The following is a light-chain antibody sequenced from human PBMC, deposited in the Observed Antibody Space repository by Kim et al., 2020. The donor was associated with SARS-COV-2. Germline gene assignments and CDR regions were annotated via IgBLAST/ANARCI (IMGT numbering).Light chain of an antibody. CDR3: QAWDDTSAV. V-gene: IGLV3-1*01. CDR2: QTA. CDR1: KLGTKF. J-gene: IGLJ3*02. Sequence: SYELTQPPSVSLSPGQTASIACSGDKLGTKFVHWYQQKSGQSPALVIYQTARRPSGTPERFSVSLSGNTATLTIRGTQAMDEADYFCQAWDDTSAVFGGG.